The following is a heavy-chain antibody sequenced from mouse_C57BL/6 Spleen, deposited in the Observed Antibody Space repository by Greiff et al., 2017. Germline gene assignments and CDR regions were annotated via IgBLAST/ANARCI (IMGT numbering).Heavy chain of an antibody. D-gene: IGHD2-3*01. J-gene: IGHJ3*01. V-gene: IGHV1-61*01. CDR3: ARAHDAKEVWFAY. CDR1: GYTFTSYW. CDR2: IYPSDSET. Sequence: VQLQQPGAELVRPGSSVKLSCKASGYTFTSYWMDWVKQRPGQGLEWIGNIYPSDSETHYNQKFKDKATLTVDKSSSTAYMQLSSLTSEVSAVYYCARAHDAKEVWFAYWGQGTLVTVSA.